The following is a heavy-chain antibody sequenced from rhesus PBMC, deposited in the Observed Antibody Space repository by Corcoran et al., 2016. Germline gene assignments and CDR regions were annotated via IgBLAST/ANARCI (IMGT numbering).Heavy chain of an antibody. CDR2: IGGSSGST. D-gene: IGHD2-21*01. CDR1: GYSISSGYG. Sequence: QVQLQESGPGLVKPSETLSLTCAVSGYSISSGYGWSWIRQPPGKGLEWIGYIGGSSGSTNYNPSLKSRVTISKDTSKNQFSLKLCSVTASDTAVYYCARVWYYWYFDLWCPGTPITISS. CDR3: ARVWYYWYFDL. V-gene: IGHV4-127*01. J-gene: IGHJ2*01.